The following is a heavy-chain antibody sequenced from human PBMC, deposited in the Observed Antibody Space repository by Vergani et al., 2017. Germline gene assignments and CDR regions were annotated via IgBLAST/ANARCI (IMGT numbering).Heavy chain of an antibody. CDR1: GFTFNSYA. CDR3: AKVCGSTSCPYGGGAFDV. V-gene: IGHV3-23*01. Sequence: QLLESGGGLIQPGGSLRLSCAASGFTFNSYAMTWVRQAPGKGLEWVAGINNNGGITYYAESVKGRFTISRDNSKNTLYLQMTDLRAEDTATYYCAKVCGSTSCPYGGGAFDVWGHGTMVTVSS. CDR2: INNNGGIT. J-gene: IGHJ3*01. D-gene: IGHD2-2*01.